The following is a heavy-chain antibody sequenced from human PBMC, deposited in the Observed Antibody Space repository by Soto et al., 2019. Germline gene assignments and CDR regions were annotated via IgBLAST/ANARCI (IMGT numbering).Heavy chain of an antibody. V-gene: IGHV1-46*03. CDR1: GYTFTSYY. Sequence: GASVKVSCKASGYTFTSYYMHWVRQAPGQGLEWMGIINPSGGSTSYAQKFQGRVTMTRDTSTSTVYMELSSLRSEDTAVYYCARGGIVVVVAATWGNAFDIWGQGTMVTVSS. D-gene: IGHD2-15*01. CDR3: ARGGIVVVVAATWGNAFDI. J-gene: IGHJ3*02. CDR2: INPSGGST.